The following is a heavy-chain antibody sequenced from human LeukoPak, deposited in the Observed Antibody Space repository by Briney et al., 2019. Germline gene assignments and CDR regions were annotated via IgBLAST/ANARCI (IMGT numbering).Heavy chain of an antibody. CDR2: IYPGDSDT. V-gene: IGHV5-51*01. CDR3: ARHYYYYYMDV. J-gene: IGHJ6*03. CDR1: GYSFTSYW. Sequence: ASVKVSCKASGYSFTSYWIGWVRQMPGKGLEWMGIIYPGDSDTRYSPSFQGQVTISADKSISTAYLQWSSLKASDTAMYYCARHYYYYYMDVWGKGTTVTVSS.